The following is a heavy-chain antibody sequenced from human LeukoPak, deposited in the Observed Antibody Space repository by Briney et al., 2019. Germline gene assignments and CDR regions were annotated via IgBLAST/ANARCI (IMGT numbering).Heavy chain of an antibody. D-gene: IGHD2-2*01. Sequence: SETLSLTCTVSGGSISSYYWSWIRQPPGKGPEWIWYIYTSGSTNYNPSLKRRVTISVDKSKNQFSLKLSSVTAADTTVYYCARYCSSTSCYLQGFDPWGQGTLVTVSS. CDR3: ARYCSSTSCYLQGFDP. V-gene: IGHV4-4*09. CDR2: IYTSGST. CDR1: GGSISSYY. J-gene: IGHJ5*02.